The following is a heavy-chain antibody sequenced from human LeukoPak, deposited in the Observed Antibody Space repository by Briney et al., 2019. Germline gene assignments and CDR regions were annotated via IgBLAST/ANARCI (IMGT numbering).Heavy chain of an antibody. CDR3: ARSRKRGDYGSSCDY. J-gene: IGHJ4*02. D-gene: IGHD3-10*01. CDR2: IIPIFGTA. Sequence: SVKVSCKASGGTFSSHAISWVRQAPGQGLEWMGGIIPIFGTANYAQKFQGRVTITADKSTSTAYMELSSLRSEDTAVYYCARSRKRGDYGSSCDYWGQGTLVTVSS. V-gene: IGHV1-69*06. CDR1: GGTFSSHA.